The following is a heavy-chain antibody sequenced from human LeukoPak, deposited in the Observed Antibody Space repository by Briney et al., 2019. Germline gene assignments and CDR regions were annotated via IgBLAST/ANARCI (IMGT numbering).Heavy chain of an antibody. D-gene: IGHD2-21*01. Sequence: GSLRLSCEHSEFTLSRLAMSWIRQPPRTGLERVPTVSGSVGASYYADYVIGRVSTSRDNSKDTLYLQKDNLSGDYTGLYYCSKHLGSHSFLFYYMYVWGKGNSVIVSS. CDR2: VSGSVGAS. V-gene: IGHV3-23*01. CDR3: SKHLGSHSFLFYYMYV. CDR1: EFTLSRLA. J-gene: IGHJ6*03.